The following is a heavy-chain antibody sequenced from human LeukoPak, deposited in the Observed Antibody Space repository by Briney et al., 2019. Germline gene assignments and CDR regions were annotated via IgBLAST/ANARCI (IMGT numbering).Heavy chain of an antibody. V-gene: IGHV4-34*01. CDR3: AREFAMVRGVINPLDY. J-gene: IGHJ4*02. CDR2: INHSGST. Sequence: SETLSLTCAVYGGSFGGYYWSWIRQPPGKGLEWIGEINHSGSTNYNPSLKSRVTISLDTSKNQFSLKLSSVTPEDTAVYYCAREFAMVRGVINPLDYWGQGTLVTVSS. CDR1: GGSFGGYY. D-gene: IGHD3-10*01.